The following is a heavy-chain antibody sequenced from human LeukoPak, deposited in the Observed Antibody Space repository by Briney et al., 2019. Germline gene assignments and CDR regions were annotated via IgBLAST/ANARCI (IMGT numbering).Heavy chain of an antibody. J-gene: IGHJ3*02. CDR2: ISGSGGST. Sequence: GGSLRLSCAASGFTFSSYAMSWVRQAPGKGLEWVSAISGSGGSTYYADSVKGRFTISRDNSKNTLYLQMNSPRAEDTAVYYCAKDDYSGYARGAFDIWGQGTMVTVSS. D-gene: IGHD5-12*01. CDR3: AKDDYSGYARGAFDI. CDR1: GFTFSSYA. V-gene: IGHV3-23*01.